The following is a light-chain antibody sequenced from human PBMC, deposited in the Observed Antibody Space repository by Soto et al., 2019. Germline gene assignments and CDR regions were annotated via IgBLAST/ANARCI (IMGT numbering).Light chain of an antibody. CDR3: SSYTSSSTYV. Sequence: QSALTHPASVSGSPGQSNTISCTGTSSDVGGYNYVSWYQQHPGKAPKLMIYEVSNRPSGVSNRFSGSKSGNTASLTISGLQAEDEADYYCSSYTSSSTYVFGTGTKITVL. V-gene: IGLV2-14*01. CDR1: SSDVGGYNY. J-gene: IGLJ1*01. CDR2: EVS.